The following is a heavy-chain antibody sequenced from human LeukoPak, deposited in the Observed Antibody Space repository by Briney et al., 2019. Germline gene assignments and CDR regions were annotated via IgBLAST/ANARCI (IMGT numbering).Heavy chain of an antibody. CDR2: IIPIFGTA. Sequence: VASVKVSCKASGGTFSSYAISWVRQAPGQGLEWMGGIIPIFGTANYAQKFQGRVTITADESTSTAYMELSSLRSEDTAVYYCARPDIAAAGTRAFDIWGQGTMVTVSS. D-gene: IGHD6-13*01. V-gene: IGHV1-69*13. CDR1: GGTFSSYA. J-gene: IGHJ3*02. CDR3: ARPDIAAAGTRAFDI.